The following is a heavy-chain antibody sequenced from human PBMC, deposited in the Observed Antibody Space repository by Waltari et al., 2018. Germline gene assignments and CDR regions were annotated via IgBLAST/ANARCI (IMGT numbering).Heavy chain of an antibody. CDR1: GLVFNIYA. Sequence: QLLESGGGLAQPGGSLRLSCAASGLVFNIYAMSWVRQSPGKGLEGVSGISSNGDTTYYADSVKGRFTISRDNSKNSLFLEMNNLRGDDTAIYYCVKSEISGWYVMDSWGQGTLVSVSS. CDR3: VKSEISGWYVMDS. V-gene: IGHV3-23*01. CDR2: ISSNGDTT. J-gene: IGHJ4*02. D-gene: IGHD6-19*01.